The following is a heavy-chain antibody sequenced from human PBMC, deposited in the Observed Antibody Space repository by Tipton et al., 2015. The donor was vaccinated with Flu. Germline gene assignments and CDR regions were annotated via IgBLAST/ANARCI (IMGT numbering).Heavy chain of an antibody. J-gene: IGHJ4*02. D-gene: IGHD6-19*01. CDR2: FSASGGRT. CDR3: AKVIPEKVAGLDS. V-gene: IGHV3-23*01. Sequence: GSLRLSCAASGFIFSKYAMSWVRQAPGKGLEWVSSFSASGGRTYYADSVMGRFTVSRDNVKNTLYLQMNSLRADDTAIYYCAKVIPEKVAGLDSWGQGTLATVSS. CDR1: GFIFSKYA.